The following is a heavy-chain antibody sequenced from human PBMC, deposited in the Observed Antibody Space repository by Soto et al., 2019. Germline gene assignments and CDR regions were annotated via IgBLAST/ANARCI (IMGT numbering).Heavy chain of an antibody. CDR1: GFTFSDYY. Sequence: NPGGSLRLSCAASGFTFSDYYMSWIRQAPGKGLGWVSYISSSGSTIYYADSVKGRFTISRDNAKNSLYLQMNSLRAEDTAVYYCARYHCSSTSCYPYWYYGMDVWGQGTTVTVSS. V-gene: IGHV3-11*01. CDR3: ARYHCSSTSCYPYWYYGMDV. J-gene: IGHJ6*02. CDR2: ISSSGSTI. D-gene: IGHD2-2*01.